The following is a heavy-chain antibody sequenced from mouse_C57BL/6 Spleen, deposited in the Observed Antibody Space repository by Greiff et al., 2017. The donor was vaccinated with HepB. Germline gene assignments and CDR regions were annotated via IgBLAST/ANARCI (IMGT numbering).Heavy chain of an antibody. CDR3: ARRAITTEGVYYAMDY. V-gene: IGHV2-2*01. J-gene: IGHJ4*01. D-gene: IGHD2-4*01. CDR1: GFSLTSYG. Sequence: QVQLKESGPGLVQPSQSLSITCTVSGFSLTSYGVHWVRQSPGKGLEWLGVIWSGGSTDYNAAFISRLSISKDNSKSQVFFKMNSLQADDTAIYYCARRAITTEGVYYAMDYWGQGTSVTVSS. CDR2: IWSGGST.